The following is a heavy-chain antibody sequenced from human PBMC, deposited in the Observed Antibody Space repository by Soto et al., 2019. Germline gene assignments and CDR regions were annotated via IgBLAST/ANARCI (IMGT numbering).Heavy chain of an antibody. Sequence: SVKVSCKASGGTFSSYAISWVRQAPGQGLEWMGGIIPIFGTANYAQKFQGRVTITADESTSTAYMELSSLRSEDTAVYYCARVILETSGYSSSWYLPLGAFDIWGQGTMVTVSS. CDR2: IIPIFGTA. V-gene: IGHV1-69*13. J-gene: IGHJ3*02. CDR3: ARVILETSGYSSSWYLPLGAFDI. CDR1: GGTFSSYA. D-gene: IGHD6-13*01.